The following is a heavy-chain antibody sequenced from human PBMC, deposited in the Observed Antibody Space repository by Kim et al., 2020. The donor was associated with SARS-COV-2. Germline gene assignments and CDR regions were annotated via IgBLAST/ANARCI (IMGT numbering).Heavy chain of an antibody. CDR1: GFTFDDYA. Sequence: GGSLRLSCAASGFTFDDYAMHWVRQAPGKGLEWVSGISWNSCSIGYADSVKGRFTISRDNAKNSLYLQMNSLRAEDTALYYCAKDDSGWYYYYGMDVWGQGTTVTVSS. V-gene: IGHV3-9*01. CDR2: ISWNSCSI. CDR3: AKDDSGWYYYYGMDV. J-gene: IGHJ6*02. D-gene: IGHD6-19*01.